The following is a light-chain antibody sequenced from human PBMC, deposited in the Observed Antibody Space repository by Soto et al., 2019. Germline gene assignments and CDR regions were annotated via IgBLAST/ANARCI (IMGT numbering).Light chain of an antibody. CDR3: QQYNTYST. V-gene: IGKV1-5*01. CDR1: QSISTW. J-gene: IGKJ5*01. CDR2: DAF. Sequence: DIQMTQSPSTLSASVGDRVTITCRASQSISTWLAWYQQKPGNAPKLLIFDAFNLESGVPSRFSGSGSGTEFTLTISSLQPDDFATYYCQQYNTYSTFGQGTRLEIK.